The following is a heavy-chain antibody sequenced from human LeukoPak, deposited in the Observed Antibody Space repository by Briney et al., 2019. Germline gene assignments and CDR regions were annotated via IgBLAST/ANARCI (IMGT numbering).Heavy chain of an antibody. V-gene: IGHV3-23*01. Sequence: GGSLRLSCVASGYTFSNYAMTWVRQAPGKGLEMVSGIYGDNDKTVYGDAVKGRFTISRDNSKNTLFLQMDSLRADDTAVYYCAKTQGYYDAWGQGALVTVSS. D-gene: IGHD2-15*01. J-gene: IGHJ5*02. CDR3: AKTQGYYDA. CDR1: GYTFSNYA. CDR2: IYGDNDKT.